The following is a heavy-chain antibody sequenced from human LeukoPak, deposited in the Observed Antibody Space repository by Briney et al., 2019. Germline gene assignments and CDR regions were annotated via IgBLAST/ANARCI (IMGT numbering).Heavy chain of an antibody. CDR3: ARGDYYDSSGPTTSYYFDY. D-gene: IGHD3-22*01. Sequence: PSETLSLTCTVSGGSISSYYWSWIRQPPGKGLEWIGCIYYSGNTNYNPSLKSRVTISVDTSKNQFSLNLSSVTAADTAVYYCARGDYYDSSGPTTSYYFDYWGQGTLVTVSS. J-gene: IGHJ4*02. CDR2: IYYSGNT. V-gene: IGHV4-59*01. CDR1: GGSISSYY.